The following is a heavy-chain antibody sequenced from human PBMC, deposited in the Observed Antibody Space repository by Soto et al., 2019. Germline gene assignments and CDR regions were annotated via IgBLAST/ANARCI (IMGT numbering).Heavy chain of an antibody. V-gene: IGHV4-59*01. J-gene: IGHJ4*02. D-gene: IGHD3-22*01. Sequence: QVQLQESGPGLVKPSETLSLTCTVSGGSISSYYWSWIRQPPGKGLEWIGYIYYSGSTNYNPSLKSRVTISVDTSKNQFSLKLSSVTAADTAVYYCARMDSSGYYASFDYWGQGTLVTVSS. CDR1: GGSISSYY. CDR3: ARMDSSGYYASFDY. CDR2: IYYSGST.